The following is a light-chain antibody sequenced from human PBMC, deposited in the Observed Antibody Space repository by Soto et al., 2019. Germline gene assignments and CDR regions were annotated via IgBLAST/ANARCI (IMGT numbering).Light chain of an antibody. J-gene: IGLJ2*01. V-gene: IGLV2-8*01. CDR1: SSDVGGYNY. CDR3: NSYVGRNGFQ. CDR2: EVS. Sequence: QSALTQPPSASGSPGQSVTISCTGTSSDVGGYNYVSWYQQKPGKAPKLMIYEVSKRPSGVPDRFSGSKSGNTASLTVSGLQAEDEADYYCNSYVGRNGFQFGGGTKLTVL.